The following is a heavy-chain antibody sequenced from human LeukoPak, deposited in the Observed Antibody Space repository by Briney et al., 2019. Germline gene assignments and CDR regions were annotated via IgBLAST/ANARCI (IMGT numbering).Heavy chain of an antibody. J-gene: IGHJ4*02. Sequence: SETLSLTFTVSGGSISSSSYYWGWIRQPPGKGLEWIGSIYYSGSTYYNPSLKSRVTISVDTSKNQFSLKVSSVTAADTAVYYCVRHCYASGSDPLCYFDYWGQGTLVTVSS. V-gene: IGHV4-39*01. D-gene: IGHD3-10*01. CDR1: GGSISSSSYY. CDR3: VRHCYASGSDPLCYFDY. CDR2: IYYSGST.